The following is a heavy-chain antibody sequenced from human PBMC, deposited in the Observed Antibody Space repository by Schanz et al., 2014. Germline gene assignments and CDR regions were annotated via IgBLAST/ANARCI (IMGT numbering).Heavy chain of an antibody. CDR2: IWYDGSNE. V-gene: IGHV3-33*01. Sequence: QVQLVESGGGVVQPGRSLRLSCAASGFTFSNHGMHWVRQSPGKGLEWVALIWYDGSNEYYADSVKGRFTISRDNPKKTLYLQMNSLRSDDTAVYYCARDRRRYCSTASCLHDNWFDPWGQGTLVIVSS. J-gene: IGHJ5*02. CDR3: ARDRRRYCSTASCLHDNWFDP. D-gene: IGHD2-2*01. CDR1: GFTFSNHG.